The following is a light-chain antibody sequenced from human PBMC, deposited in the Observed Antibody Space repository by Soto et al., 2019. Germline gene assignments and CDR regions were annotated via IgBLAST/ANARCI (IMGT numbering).Light chain of an antibody. CDR1: QSVSSY. Sequence: EIVLTQSPATLSLSPGERATLSCRASQSVSSYLACSQQKPGQAPSILIFDASNRATGIPARFSGSGSGTALTLTSSSLEPEHFAVYYCQQRSNWPWTFGQGTKVEIK. V-gene: IGKV3-11*01. CDR2: DAS. CDR3: QQRSNWPWT. J-gene: IGKJ1*01.